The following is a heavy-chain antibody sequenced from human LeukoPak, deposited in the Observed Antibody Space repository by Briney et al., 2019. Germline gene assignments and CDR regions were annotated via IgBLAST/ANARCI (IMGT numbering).Heavy chain of an antibody. CDR1: GYSFTSYW. CDR2: IDPSDSYT. V-gene: IGHV5-10-1*01. D-gene: IGHD3-10*01. Sequence: GESLKISCKGSGYSFTSYWISWVRQMPGKGLEWMGRIDPSDSYTNYSPSFRGHVTISADKSISTAYLQWSSLKASDTAMYYCARLWFGELSKPDYWGQGTLVTVSS. J-gene: IGHJ4*02. CDR3: ARLWFGELSKPDY.